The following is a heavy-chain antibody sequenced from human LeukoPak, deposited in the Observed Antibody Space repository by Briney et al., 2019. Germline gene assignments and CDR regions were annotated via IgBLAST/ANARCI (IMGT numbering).Heavy chain of an antibody. CDR3: ARRLVSRSYYFDY. J-gene: IGHJ4*02. CDR2: IYYSGST. V-gene: IGHV4-39*01. CDR1: GGSISSSSYY. Sequence: SETLSLTCTVSGGSISSSSYYWGWIRQPPGKGLEWIGSIYYSGSTYYNPSLKSRVTISVDTSKNHFSLRLTSVTAADTAVYYCARRLVSRSYYFDYWGQGTLVSVSS. D-gene: IGHD1-26*01.